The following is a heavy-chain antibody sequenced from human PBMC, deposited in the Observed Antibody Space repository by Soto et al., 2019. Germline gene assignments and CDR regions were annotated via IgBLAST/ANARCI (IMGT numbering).Heavy chain of an antibody. CDR2: IYHSGST. CDR3: ARDRSYYGSGSYYTLYGMDV. J-gene: IGHJ6*02. D-gene: IGHD3-10*01. Sequence: SETLSLTCAVSGGSISSGGYPWSWIRQPPGKGLEWIGYIYHSGSTYYNPSLKSRVTISVDRSKNQFSLKLSSVTAADTAVYYCARDRSYYGSGSYYTLYGMDVWGQGTTVTVSS. CDR1: GGSISSGGYP. V-gene: IGHV4-30-2*01.